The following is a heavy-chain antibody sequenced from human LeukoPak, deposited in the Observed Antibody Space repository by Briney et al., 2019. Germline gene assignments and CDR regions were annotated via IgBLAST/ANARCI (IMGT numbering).Heavy chain of an antibody. CDR2: ISSGSSAI. CDR1: GFTFTTYS. J-gene: IGHJ4*02. CDR3: ARGHTAVTRHFDF. D-gene: IGHD4-17*01. Sequence: GGSLRLSCEASGFTFTTYSMTWVRQAPGKGLEWVSIISSGSSAIFSADALKGRFTISRDDAKNLLYLDMNSLRAEDTAVYYCARGHTAVTRHFDFWGQGTLVTVSS. V-gene: IGHV3-21*01.